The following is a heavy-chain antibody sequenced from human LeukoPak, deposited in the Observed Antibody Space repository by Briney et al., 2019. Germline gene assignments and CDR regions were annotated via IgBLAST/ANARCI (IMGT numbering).Heavy chain of an antibody. J-gene: IGHJ4*02. D-gene: IGHD3-3*01. CDR2: IIPIFGTA. CDR3: ARDQPYYDFWSGYYAAPLDY. V-gene: IGHV1-69*13. CDR1: GGTFSSYA. Sequence: SVEVSCKASGGTFSSYAISWVRQAPGQGLEWMGGIIPIFGTANYAQKFQGRVTITADESTSTAYMELSSLRSEDTAVYYCARDQPYYDFWSGYYAAPLDYWGQGTLVTVSS.